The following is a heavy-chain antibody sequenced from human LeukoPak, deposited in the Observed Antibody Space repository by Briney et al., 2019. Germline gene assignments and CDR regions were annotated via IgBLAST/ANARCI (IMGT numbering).Heavy chain of an antibody. CDR3: ARWQGDY. CDR2: ISSRSDII. J-gene: IGHJ4*02. Sequence: GGSLRLSCAASGFTLSSYSMNWVRQAPGKGLEWISYISSRSDIIYYADSVKGRFTISRDNAENSLYLQLNSVRDEDTAVYYCARWQGDYWGQGTLVTVSS. CDR1: GFTLSSYS. V-gene: IGHV3-48*02.